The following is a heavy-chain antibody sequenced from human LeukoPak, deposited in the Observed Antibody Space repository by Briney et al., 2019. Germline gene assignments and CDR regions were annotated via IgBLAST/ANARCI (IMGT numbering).Heavy chain of an antibody. V-gene: IGHV1-46*02. CDR3: ARVSQRGYFDWLLPHYFDY. D-gene: IGHD3-9*01. CDR1: GYTFNSYY. J-gene: IGHJ4*02. CDR2: INPSGGST. Sequence: ASVKVSCKASGYTFNSYYMRWVPQAPGQGLEWMGIINPSGGSTSYAQNFQGRVTMTRDTSTSPVYLELSSLRAEDTAVYYCARVSQRGYFDWLLPHYFDYWGQGTLVTVSS.